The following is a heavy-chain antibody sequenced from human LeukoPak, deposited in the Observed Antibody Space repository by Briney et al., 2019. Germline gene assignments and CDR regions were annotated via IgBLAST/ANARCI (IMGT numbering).Heavy chain of an antibody. CDR2: INPSGGST. D-gene: IGHD3-22*01. Sequence: ASAKVSCKASGYTFTSYYMHWVRQAPGQGLEWMGIINPSGGSTSYAQKFQGRVTMTRDTSTSTVYMELSSLRSEDTAVYYCARSQGYYDSSGYYLAEYFQHWGQGTLVTVSS. CDR3: ARSQGYYDSSGYYLAEYFQH. CDR1: GYTFTSYY. J-gene: IGHJ1*01. V-gene: IGHV1-46*01.